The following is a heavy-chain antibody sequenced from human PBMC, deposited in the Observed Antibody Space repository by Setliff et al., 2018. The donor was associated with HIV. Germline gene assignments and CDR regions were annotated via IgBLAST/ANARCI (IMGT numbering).Heavy chain of an antibody. V-gene: IGHV3-48*03. CDR2: ISSSGSTM. D-gene: IGHD3-10*01. CDR3: ARRGFLWFGELSEAQPYYFDY. CDR1: GFTFNSYE. J-gene: IGHJ4*02. Sequence: PGGSLRLSCAASGFTFNSYEMNWVRQAPGKGLEWVSYISSSGSTMYYADSVKGRFTISRDNAKNSLYLQMNSLRAEDTAVYYCARRGFLWFGELSEAQPYYFDYWGQGTLVTVSS.